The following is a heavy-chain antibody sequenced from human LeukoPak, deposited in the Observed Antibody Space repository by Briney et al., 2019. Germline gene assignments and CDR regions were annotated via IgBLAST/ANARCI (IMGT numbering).Heavy chain of an antibody. D-gene: IGHD6-13*01. CDR2: ISGSGGST. CDR1: GFTFSSYS. V-gene: IGHV3-23*01. Sequence: GGSLRLSCAASGFTFSSYSMNWVRQAPGKGLEWVSAISGSGGSTYYADSVKGRFTISRDNSKNTLYLQMNSLRAEDTAVYYCAKGISSWYDYFDYWGQGTLVTVSS. J-gene: IGHJ4*02. CDR3: AKGISSWYDYFDY.